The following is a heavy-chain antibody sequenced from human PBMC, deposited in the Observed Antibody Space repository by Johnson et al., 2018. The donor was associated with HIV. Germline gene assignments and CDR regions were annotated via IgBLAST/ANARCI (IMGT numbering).Heavy chain of an antibody. D-gene: IGHD6-6*01. J-gene: IGHJ3*02. V-gene: IGHV3-7*01. CDR1: GFTFSNHH. Sequence: VRLVEFGGGLVQPGGSLRLSCAVSGFTFSNHHMTWVRQAPGKGLEWVANINQIGNDKYYVDSVKGRFTISRDNAKNTLYLQMNSLRAEDTAVYYCARCDSSSPLRAFDIWGQGTMVTVSS. CDR2: INQIGNDK. CDR3: ARCDSSSPLRAFDI.